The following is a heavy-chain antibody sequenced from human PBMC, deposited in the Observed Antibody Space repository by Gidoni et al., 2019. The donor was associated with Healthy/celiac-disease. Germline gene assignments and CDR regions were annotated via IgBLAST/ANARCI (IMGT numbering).Heavy chain of an antibody. CDR3: ARLVDTAMAYYFDY. Sequence: QVQLQQSGPGLVKPSQTLSLTCALSGDSVSSNSAAWNWIRQSPSRGLEWLGRTYYRSKWYNDDAGSVKSRITINPDTSKNQCSLQLNSVTPEDTAVYYCARLVDTAMAYYFDYWGQGTLVTVSS. D-gene: IGHD5-18*01. CDR2: TYYRSKWYN. J-gene: IGHJ4*02. V-gene: IGHV6-1*01. CDR1: GDSVSSNSAA.